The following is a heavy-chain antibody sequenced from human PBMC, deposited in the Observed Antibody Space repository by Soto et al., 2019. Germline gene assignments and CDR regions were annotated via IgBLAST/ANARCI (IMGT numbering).Heavy chain of an antibody. Sequence: GGSLRLSCAASGFTFSSYAMSWVRQAPGKGLEWVSAISGSGGSTYYADSVKGRFTISRDNSKNTLYLQMNSLRAEDTAVYYCAKEWSIVVVVAGAETFHGVFDFWGQGTMVTVSS. CDR1: GFTFSSYA. J-gene: IGHJ3*01. D-gene: IGHD2-15*01. CDR3: AKEWSIVVVVAGAETFHGVFDF. CDR2: ISGSGGST. V-gene: IGHV3-23*01.